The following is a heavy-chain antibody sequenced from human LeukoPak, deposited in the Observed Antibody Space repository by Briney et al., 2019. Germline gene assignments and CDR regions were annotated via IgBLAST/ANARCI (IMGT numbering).Heavy chain of an antibody. CDR3: ARGSAVAGGPSRY. V-gene: IGHV4-39*07. D-gene: IGHD6-19*01. J-gene: IGHJ4*02. CDR2: INHSGST. CDR1: GGSISSSSYY. Sequence: SETLSLTCTVSGGSISSSSYYWGWIRQPPGKGLEWIGEINHSGSTNYNPSLKSRVTISVDTSKNQFSLKLSSVTAADTAVYYCARGSAVAGGPSRYWGQGTLVTVSS.